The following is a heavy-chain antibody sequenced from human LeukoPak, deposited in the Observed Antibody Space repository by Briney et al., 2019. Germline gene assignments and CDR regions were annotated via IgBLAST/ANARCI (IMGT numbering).Heavy chain of an antibody. D-gene: IGHD2-21*01. CDR3: ASSPVAIPSGWFDP. J-gene: IGHJ5*02. CDR2: VDYSGST. CDR1: GASITSNNYY. Sequence: PSETLSLTCTVSGASITSNNYYWSWIRLPPGKGLEGIGFVDYSGSTYYNPSLGSRITMSVDTSRNQSPLNLTSMTAADTPVYYCASSPVAIPSGWFDPSGQGALVTLSS. V-gene: IGHV4-30-4*01.